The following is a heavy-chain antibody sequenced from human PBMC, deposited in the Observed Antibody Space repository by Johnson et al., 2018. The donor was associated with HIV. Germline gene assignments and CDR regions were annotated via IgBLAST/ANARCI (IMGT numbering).Heavy chain of an antibody. D-gene: IGHD4-17*01. CDR1: GFTVSSYW. V-gene: IGHV3-74*01. J-gene: IGHJ3*02. CDR3: AKDQGTVPRRDDAFDI. Sequence: VQLVESGGGLVQPGGSLRLSCAASGFTVSSYWMHWVRQTPGKGLVWVSHINGGGSSTNYADSVKGRFTISKDNAKNTLYLQMNSLRAEDTAVYYCAKDQGTVPRRDDAFDIWGQGTVVTVSS. CDR2: INGGGSST.